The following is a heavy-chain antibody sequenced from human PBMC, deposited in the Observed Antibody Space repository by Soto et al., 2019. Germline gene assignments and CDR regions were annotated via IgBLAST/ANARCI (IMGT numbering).Heavy chain of an antibody. D-gene: IGHD3-16*01. CDR3: ARSLGPSRHFFDH. V-gene: IGHV3-23*01. Sequence: EVQLLDSGGHLVQPGGSLRLSCAASGFTISNYAMSWVRQAPGKGLEWVSTISDRTYYTDSVRGRFTISRDTSENTLYLQMNSLGVEDTAVYYCARSLGPSRHFFDHWGQGTLVTVSS. CDR2: ISDRT. CDR1: GFTISNYA. J-gene: IGHJ4*02.